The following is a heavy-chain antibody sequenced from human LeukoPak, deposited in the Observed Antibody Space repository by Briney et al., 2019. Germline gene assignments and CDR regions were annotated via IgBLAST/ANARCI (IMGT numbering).Heavy chain of an antibody. V-gene: IGHV4-39*01. CDR3: ARYEWQQLVKFDY. D-gene: IGHD6-13*01. J-gene: IGHJ4*02. CDR2: IYYSGST. Sequence: SETLSLTCAVNGGSLRGYYWGWIRQPPGKGLEWIGTIYYSGSTYYNPSLKGRVTISVDTSKNQFSLKVSSVTAADTAVYYCARYEWQQLVKFDYWGQGALVTVSS. CDR1: GGSLRGYY.